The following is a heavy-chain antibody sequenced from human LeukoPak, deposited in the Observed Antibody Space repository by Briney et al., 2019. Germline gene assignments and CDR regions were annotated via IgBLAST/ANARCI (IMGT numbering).Heavy chain of an antibody. V-gene: IGHV4-4*02. D-gene: IGHD2-2*01. CDR2: IYHSGST. J-gene: IGHJ4*02. CDR3: ARASGCSSTSCYFRY. CDR1: GGSISSSNW. Sequence: SETLSLTCAVSGGSISSSNWWSWVRQPPGKGLEWIGEIYHSGSTNYNPSLKSRVTISVDTSKNQFSLKLSSVTAADTAVYYCARASGCSSTSCYFRYWGQGTLVTVSS.